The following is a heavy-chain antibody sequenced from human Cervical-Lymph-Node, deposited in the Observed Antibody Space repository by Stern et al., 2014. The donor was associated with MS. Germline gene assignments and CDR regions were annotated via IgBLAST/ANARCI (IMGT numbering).Heavy chain of an antibody. D-gene: IGHD3-22*01. CDR2: IIPIFGTA. CDR1: GGTFSSYA. V-gene: IGHV1-69*01. J-gene: IGHJ4*02. CDR3: ARGRNYYDSSGYYYFDY. Sequence: QVQLGQSGAEVKKPGSSVKVSCKASGGTFSSYAISWVRQAPGQGLEWMGGIIPIFGTANYAQKFQGRVTITADESTSTAYMELSSLRSEDTAVYYCARGRNYYDSSGYYYFDYWGQGTLVTVSS.